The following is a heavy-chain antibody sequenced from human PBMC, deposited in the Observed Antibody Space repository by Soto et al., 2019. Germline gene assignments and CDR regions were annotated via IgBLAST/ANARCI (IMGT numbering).Heavy chain of an antibody. CDR3: ARDPYTSGWYYFDY. V-gene: IGHV3-23*01. CDR1: GITFSTYA. CDR2: ISGSGGST. Sequence: PGGSLRLSCAASGITFSTYAMSWVRQAPGKGLEWVSGISGSGGSTYYADSVKGRFTIARDNSKNTLYLQMNSLRVEDTAVYYCARDPYTSGWYYFDYWGQGTLVTVSS. J-gene: IGHJ4*02. D-gene: IGHD6-19*01.